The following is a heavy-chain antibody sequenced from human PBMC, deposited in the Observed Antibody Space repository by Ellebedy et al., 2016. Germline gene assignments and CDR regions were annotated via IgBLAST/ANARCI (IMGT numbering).Heavy chain of an antibody. J-gene: IGHJ4*02. CDR3: ARDGGGSYSGDY. CDR2: ISSSSSYI. V-gene: IGHV3-21*01. Sequence: GESLKISCAASGFTVSSNYMNWVRQAPGKGLEWVSSISSSSSYIYYADSVKGRFTISRDNAKNSLYLQMNSLRAEDTAVYYCARDGGGSYSGDYWGQGTLVTVSS. D-gene: IGHD1-26*01. CDR1: GFTVSSNY.